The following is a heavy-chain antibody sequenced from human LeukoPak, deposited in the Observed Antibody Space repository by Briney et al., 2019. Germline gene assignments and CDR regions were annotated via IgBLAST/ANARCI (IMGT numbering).Heavy chain of an antibody. CDR2: ISGSGVTT. CDR1: GFTFSSYG. D-gene: IGHD2-2*01. Sequence: PGGSLRLSCAASGFTFSSYGMSWVRQAPGKGLEWVSAISGSGVTTYYADSVKGRFTISRDNSKHTPYLQMNSLRAEDTAVYYCSKWKAIVLVPAARSPIDYWGQGTLVTVSS. CDR3: SKWKAIVLVPAARSPIDY. J-gene: IGHJ4*02. V-gene: IGHV3-23*01.